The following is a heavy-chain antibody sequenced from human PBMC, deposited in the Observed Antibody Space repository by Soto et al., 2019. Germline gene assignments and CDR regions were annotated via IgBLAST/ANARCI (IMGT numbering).Heavy chain of an antibody. CDR3: ASEKSVATIVGYYHYGMDF. V-gene: IGHV1-18*01. J-gene: IGHJ6*02. Sequence: ASVKVSCKASGYTFTSYGISWVRQAPGQGLEWMGWISAYNGNTNYAQKLQGRVTMTTDTSTSTAYMELRSLRSDDTAVYYCASEKSVATIVGYYHYGMDFSGQGTIVTVSS. CDR1: GYTFTSYG. CDR2: ISAYNGNT. D-gene: IGHD5-12*01.